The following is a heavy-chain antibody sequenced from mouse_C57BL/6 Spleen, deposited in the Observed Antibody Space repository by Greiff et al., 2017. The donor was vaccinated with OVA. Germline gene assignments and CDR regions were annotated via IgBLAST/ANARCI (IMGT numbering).Heavy chain of an antibody. CDR1: GYTFTSYW. J-gene: IGHJ2*01. D-gene: IGHD3-2*02. CDR3: ARGAAQATRYFDY. CDR2: LDPSDSYT. V-gene: IGHV1-50*01. Sequence: QVQLKQPGAELVKPGASVKLSCKASGYTFTSYWMQWVKQRPGQGLEWIGELDPSDSYTNYNQKFKGKATLTVDTSSSTAYMQLSSLTSEDSAVYYCARGAAQATRYFDYWGQGTTLTVAS.